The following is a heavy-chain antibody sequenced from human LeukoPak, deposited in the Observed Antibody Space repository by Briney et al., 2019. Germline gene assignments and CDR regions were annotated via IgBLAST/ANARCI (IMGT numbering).Heavy chain of an antibody. CDR3: AKSGGSCSGGSCYYYYYYMDV. J-gene: IGHJ6*03. D-gene: IGHD2-15*01. V-gene: IGHV3-23*01. Sequence: GGSLRLSCAASGFTFSSYASSWVRRAPGKGLEWVSTISGSGGSTYYADSVKGRFTISRDTYKNTLYLQMNRPRAEDTAVYYCAKSGGSCSGGSCYYYYYYMDVWGKGTTVTVSS. CDR1: GFTFSSYA. CDR2: ISGSGGST.